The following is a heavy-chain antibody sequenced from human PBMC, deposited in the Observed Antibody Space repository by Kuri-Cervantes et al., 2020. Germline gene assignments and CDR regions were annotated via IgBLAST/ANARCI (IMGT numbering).Heavy chain of an antibody. V-gene: IGHV3-48*02. CDR3: ARDNAVEMYSSSWYTFDY. CDR2: ISSSSSTI. J-gene: IGHJ4*02. Sequence: GESLKISCAASGFTFSSYSMNWVRQAPGKGLEWVSYISSSSSTIYYADSVKGRFTISRDNAKNSLYLQMNSLRDEDTAVYYCARDNAVEMYSSSWYTFDYWGQGTLVTVSS. CDR1: GFTFSSYS. D-gene: IGHD6-13*01.